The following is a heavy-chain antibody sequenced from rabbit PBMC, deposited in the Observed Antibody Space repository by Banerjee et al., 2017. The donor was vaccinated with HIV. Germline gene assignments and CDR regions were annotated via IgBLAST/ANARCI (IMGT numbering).Heavy chain of an antibody. CDR2: INTSSGNA. Sequence: QEQLEESGGDLVKPEGSLTLTCTASGFSFSNKYVMCWVRQAPGKGLEWIACINTSSGNAVYTSWAKGRFTISKTSSTTVTLQIPSLTAADTATYFCARDRAIDTTFGYDFWGQGTLVTVS. CDR1: GFSFSNKYV. J-gene: IGHJ4*01. CDR3: ARDRAIDTTFGYDF. D-gene: IGHD6-1*01. V-gene: IGHV1S45*01.